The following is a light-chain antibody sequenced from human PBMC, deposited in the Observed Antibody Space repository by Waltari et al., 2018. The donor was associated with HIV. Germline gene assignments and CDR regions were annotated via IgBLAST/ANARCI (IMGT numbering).Light chain of an antibody. CDR2: EAA. CDR3: QQYDSGPRGIT. J-gene: IGKJ2*01. V-gene: IGKV3-15*01. CDR1: QSISAK. Sequence: EILMTQSPPTLSVSPGQRVTISCRASQSISAKVAWYQQRPGQAPRLLIYEAATRPTGIPARFSGSGSGTEFTLTISSLQSEDFATYFCQQYDSGPRGITFGQGTMLEIK.